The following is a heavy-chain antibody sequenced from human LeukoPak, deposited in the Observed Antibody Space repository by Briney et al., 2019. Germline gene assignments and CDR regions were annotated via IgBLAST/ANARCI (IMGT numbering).Heavy chain of an antibody. CDR2: IYYSGST. CDR1: GGSISSYY. J-gene: IGHJ3*02. CDR3: ARARGGNRSPRDAFDI. Sequence: SETLSLTCTVSGGSISSYYWSWIRQPPGKGLEWIGYIYYSGSTNYNPSLKSRVTISVDTSKNQFSLKLSSVTAADTAVYYCARARGGNRSPRDAFDIWGQGTMVTVSS. V-gene: IGHV4-59*12. D-gene: IGHD4-23*01.